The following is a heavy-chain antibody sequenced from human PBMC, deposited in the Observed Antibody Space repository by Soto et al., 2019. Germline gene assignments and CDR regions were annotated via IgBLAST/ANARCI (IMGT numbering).Heavy chain of an antibody. Sequence: KPGGSLRLSCAASGFTFDTYAMNWVRQAPGKGLEWVSSISSSSTYIYYADSVKGRFTISRDNAKNSLYLQMNSLRAEDTAVYYCARGGNWNDAGDYWGQGTLVTVSS. J-gene: IGHJ4*02. CDR3: ARGGNWNDAGDY. V-gene: IGHV3-21*01. D-gene: IGHD1-1*01. CDR1: GFTFDTYA. CDR2: ISSSSTYI.